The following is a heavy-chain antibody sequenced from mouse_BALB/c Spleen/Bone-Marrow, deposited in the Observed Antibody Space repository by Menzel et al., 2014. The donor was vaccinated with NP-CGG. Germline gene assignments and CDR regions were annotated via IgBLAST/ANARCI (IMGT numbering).Heavy chain of an antibody. D-gene: IGHD2-3*01. J-gene: IGHJ4*01. CDR1: GYTFTSYT. Sequence: QVQLQQSGAELARPGASLKMSCRTSGYTFTSYTVHWIKQRSGQGLEWIGYINPSSNYTNYNQKFKDKATLTADKSSNTAYMQLSSLTSEDSAVYYCARSMIIYFAMDYWGQGTSVTVSS. CDR3: ARSMIIYFAMDY. V-gene: IGHV1-4*01. CDR2: INPSSNYT.